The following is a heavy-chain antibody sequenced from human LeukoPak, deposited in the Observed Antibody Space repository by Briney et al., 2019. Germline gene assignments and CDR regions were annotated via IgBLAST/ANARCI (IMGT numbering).Heavy chain of an antibody. D-gene: IGHD3-22*01. J-gene: IGHJ4*02. CDR3: ASLPRGIVVAPFDY. V-gene: IGHV1-2*02. CDR2: INPNSGGT. CDR1: GYTFTGYY. Sequence: ASVKVSCKASGYTFTGYYMHWVRQAPGQGLEWMGWINPNSGGTNYAQKFQGRVTMTRDTSISTAYMELSRLRSDDKAVYYCASLPRGIVVAPFDYWGQGTLVTVSS.